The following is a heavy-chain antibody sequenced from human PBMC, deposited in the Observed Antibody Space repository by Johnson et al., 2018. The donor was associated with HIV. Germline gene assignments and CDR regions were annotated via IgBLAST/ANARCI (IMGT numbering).Heavy chain of an antibody. D-gene: IGHD3-22*01. CDR2: ISSSGTNI. J-gene: IGHJ3*02. CDR3: ARDPELDYFDNRAFDI. CDR1: GFTFSRYW. Sequence: EVQLVESGGGVVQPGRSLRLSCAASGFTFSRYWMSWIRQAPGKGLEWVSYISSSGTNIYYADSVKGRFSISRDNAKNSLSLQMDSLRAEDTAVYYCARDPELDYFDNRAFDIWGQGTMVTVSS. V-gene: IGHV3-48*04.